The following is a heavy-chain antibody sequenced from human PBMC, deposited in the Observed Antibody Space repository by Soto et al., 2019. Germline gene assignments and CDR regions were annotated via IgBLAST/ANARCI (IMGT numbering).Heavy chain of an antibody. CDR2: ISGSGGST. V-gene: IGHV3-23*01. CDR1: GFTFSSYA. J-gene: IGHJ6*02. Sequence: GGSLRLSCAASGFTFSSYAMSWVRQAPGKGLEWVSAISGSGGSTYYADSVKGRFTISRDNSKNTLYLQMNSLRAEDTAVYYCANLGYCSSTSCRGSVSPYYYYYGMDVWGQGTTVTVSS. CDR3: ANLGYCSSTSCRGSVSPYYYYYGMDV. D-gene: IGHD2-2*01.